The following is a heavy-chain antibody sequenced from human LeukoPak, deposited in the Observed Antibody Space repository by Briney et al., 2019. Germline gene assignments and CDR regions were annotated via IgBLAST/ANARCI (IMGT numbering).Heavy chain of an antibody. Sequence: ASVKVSCKASGYTFTSYYLHWVRQAPGQGLEWMGIINPSGGNTNYAQKFQDRVTMTRDTSTSTVYMQLSSLRSEDTAVYYCARVVIGDSSGWTFDYWGQGTLVTVSS. J-gene: IGHJ4*02. CDR2: INPSGGNT. V-gene: IGHV1-46*01. CDR3: ARVVIGDSSGWTFDY. D-gene: IGHD6-19*01. CDR1: GYTFTSYY.